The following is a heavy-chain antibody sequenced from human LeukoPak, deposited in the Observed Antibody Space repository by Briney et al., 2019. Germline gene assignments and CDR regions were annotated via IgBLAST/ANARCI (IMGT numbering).Heavy chain of an antibody. J-gene: IGHJ4*02. CDR3: ARSRGCGSRCFSGLLDF. D-gene: IGHD2-15*01. CDR2: IRSSGDNNI. V-gene: IGHV3-48*03. CDR1: RFTFSSYD. Sequence: GGSLRLSCAASRFTFSSYDMNWVRQAPGKGLEWVSYIRSSGDNNIFYADSVKGRFTISRDNARNSLHLQMDSLRAEDTAVYYCARSRGCGSRCFSGLLDFWGQGTLVTVSS.